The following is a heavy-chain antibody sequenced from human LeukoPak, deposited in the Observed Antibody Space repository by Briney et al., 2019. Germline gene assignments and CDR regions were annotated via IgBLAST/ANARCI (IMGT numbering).Heavy chain of an antibody. J-gene: IGHJ4*02. CDR3: AKDPRYYDSSGYLY. CDR1: GFTFSSYG. V-gene: IGHV3-30*02. Sequence: PGGSLRLSCAASGFTFSSYGMHWVRQAPGKGLEWVAFIRYDGSNKYYADSVKGRFTISRDNSKNTLYPQMNSLRAEDTAVYYCAKDPRYYDSSGYLYWGQGTLVTVSS. D-gene: IGHD3-22*01. CDR2: IRYDGSNK.